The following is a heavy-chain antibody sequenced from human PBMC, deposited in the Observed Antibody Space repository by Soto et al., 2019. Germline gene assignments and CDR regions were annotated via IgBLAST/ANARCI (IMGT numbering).Heavy chain of an antibody. V-gene: IGHV4-4*02. CDR3: ARLLLGYCSSTSCYDYYYYGMDV. J-gene: IGHJ6*02. CDR2: IYHSGST. CDR1: GGSISSSNW. Sequence: WETLSLTCAVSGGSISSSNWWSWVRQPPGKGLEWIGEIYHSGSTNYNPSLKSRVTISVDKSKNQFSLKLSSVTAADTAVYYCARLLLGYCSSTSCYDYYYYGMDVWGQGTTVTVSS. D-gene: IGHD2-2*01.